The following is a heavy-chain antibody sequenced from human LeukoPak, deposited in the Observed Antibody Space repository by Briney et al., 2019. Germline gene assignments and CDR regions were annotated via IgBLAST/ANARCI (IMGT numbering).Heavy chain of an antibody. J-gene: IGHJ4*02. D-gene: IGHD3-3*01. CDR1: GTSISSGAYS. CDR2: IYYSGNT. CDR3: ARTITIFGALGYFDY. V-gene: IGHV4-31*03. Sequence: SETLSLTCTVSGTSISSGAYSWSWVRQHPGKGLEWIAYIYYSGNTYYNPSLKRRVTISVDTSKNQFSLKLSSVTAADTAVYYCARTITIFGALGYFDYWGQATMVTVSS.